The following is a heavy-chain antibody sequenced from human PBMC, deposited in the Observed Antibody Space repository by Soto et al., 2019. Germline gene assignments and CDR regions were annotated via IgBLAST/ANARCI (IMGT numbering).Heavy chain of an antibody. Sequence: QVQLVQSGAEVKKPGSSVKISCKASGGTFSSYAISWVRQAPGQGLEWMGGIIPIFGTANYAQKFQGRVTITADESTSTAYMELSSLRSEDTAVYYCASDIVVVPAAIRIDYYYYGMDVRGQGTTVTVSS. CDR3: ASDIVVVPAAIRIDYYYYGMDV. D-gene: IGHD2-2*01. V-gene: IGHV1-69*01. J-gene: IGHJ6*02. CDR2: IIPIFGTA. CDR1: GGTFSSYA.